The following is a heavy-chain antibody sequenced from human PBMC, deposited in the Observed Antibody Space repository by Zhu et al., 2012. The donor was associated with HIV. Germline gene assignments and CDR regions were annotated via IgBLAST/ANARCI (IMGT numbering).Heavy chain of an antibody. V-gene: IGHV4-38-2*02. CDR1: GYSISSAYS. Sequence: QVHLQESGPGLVKPSETLSLTCTVSGYSISSAYSWGWIRQLPEMGLEWIGNIYYTGTTYYNPSLKSRVIISADTSKNQFSLQLNSVTAADTAVYYCARDIWFVSYWGSWFDPWGQGIPVTVSS. D-gene: IGHD3-10*01. J-gene: IGHJ5*02. CDR3: ARDIWFVSYWGSWFDP. CDR2: IYYTGTT.